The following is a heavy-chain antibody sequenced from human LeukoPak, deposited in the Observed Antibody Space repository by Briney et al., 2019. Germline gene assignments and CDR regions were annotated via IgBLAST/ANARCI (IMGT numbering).Heavy chain of an antibody. J-gene: IGHJ4*02. CDR2: VSTNGDVT. Sequence: PGGSLRLSCVASGLTFNSRSMSWVRQAPGMGLEWVSVVSTNGDVTFYADSVKGRFTISRDNSKNTLYLQMNSLRAEDTAVYYCAREHPGYFDYWGQGTLVTVSS. CDR3: AREHPGYFDY. V-gene: IGHV3-23*01. CDR1: GLTFNSRS.